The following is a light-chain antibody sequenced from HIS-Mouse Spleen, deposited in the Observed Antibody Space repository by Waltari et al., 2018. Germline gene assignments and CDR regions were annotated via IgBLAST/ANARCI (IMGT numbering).Light chain of an antibody. CDR3: MQALQTPFT. CDR1: QSPLHSNGYNY. CDR2: LGS. Sequence: DIVMTQSPLSLPVTPGEQASISCRSSQSPLHSNGYNYLDWYLQKPGQSPQLLIYLGSNRASGVPDRFSGSGSGTDFTLKISRVEAEDVGVYYCMQALQTPFTFGPGTKVDIK. V-gene: IGKV2-28*01. J-gene: IGKJ3*01.